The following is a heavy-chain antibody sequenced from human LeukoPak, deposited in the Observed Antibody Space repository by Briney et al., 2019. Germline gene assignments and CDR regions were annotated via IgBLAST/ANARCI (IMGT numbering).Heavy chain of an antibody. V-gene: IGHV3-48*01. J-gene: IGHJ4*02. Sequence: GGSLRLSCAASGFIFRISGRNWVRPAPGEGPEWVSTISHTSDSILYADSVKGRFTMSRDNDKKSLYLQMNSLRAEDSAVYYCARATRNGYDYWGQGTLVTVSS. CDR2: ISHTSDSI. D-gene: IGHD5-24*01. CDR3: ARATRNGYDY. CDR1: GFIFRISG.